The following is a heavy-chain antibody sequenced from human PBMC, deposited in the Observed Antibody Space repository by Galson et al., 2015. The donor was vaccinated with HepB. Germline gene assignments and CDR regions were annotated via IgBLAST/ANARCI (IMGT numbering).Heavy chain of an antibody. CDR3: AREGRGWLFDY. CDR1: GFTFINHA. V-gene: IGHV3-23*01. Sequence: SLRLSCAASGFTFINHALSWVRQAPGMGLEWVSSITSDGSAYYADSVRGRFTISRDNSKNTVPLQINSLRAEDTAVYYCAREGRGWLFDYWGRGTLVPVSS. J-gene: IGHJ4*02. D-gene: IGHD6-19*01. CDR2: ITSDGSA.